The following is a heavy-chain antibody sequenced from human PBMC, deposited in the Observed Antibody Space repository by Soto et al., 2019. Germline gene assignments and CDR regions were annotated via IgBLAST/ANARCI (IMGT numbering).Heavy chain of an antibody. D-gene: IGHD5-18*01. CDR1: GGTFSSYT. V-gene: IGHV1-69*08. J-gene: IGHJ4*02. CDR2: IIPILGIA. Sequence: QVQLVQSGAEVKKPGSSVKVSCKASGGTFSSYTISWVRQAPGQGLEWMGRIIPILGIANYAPKFQGRVTLTADKSTSTAYMELSSLRSEDTAVYYCARDRDTAMVPIRWGQGTLVTVSS. CDR3: ARDRDTAMVPIR.